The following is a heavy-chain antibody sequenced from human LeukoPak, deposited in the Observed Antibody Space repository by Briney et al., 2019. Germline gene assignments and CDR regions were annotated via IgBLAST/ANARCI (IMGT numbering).Heavy chain of an antibody. CDR3: ARDLSSSSDYYYYYGMDV. D-gene: IGHD6-6*01. CDR2: INPSGGST. J-gene: IGHJ6*02. Sequence: ASVKVSCKASGCTFTSYYMHWVRQAPGQGLEWMGIINPSGGSTSYAQKFQGRVTMTRDTSTSTVYMELSSLRSGDTAVYYCARDLSSSSDYYYYYGMDVWGQGTTVTVSS. CDR1: GCTFTSYY. V-gene: IGHV1-46*01.